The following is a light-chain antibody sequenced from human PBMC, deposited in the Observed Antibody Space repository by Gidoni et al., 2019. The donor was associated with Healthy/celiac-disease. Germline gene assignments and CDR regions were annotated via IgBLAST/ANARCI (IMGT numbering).Light chain of an antibody. V-gene: IGKV3D-15*01. Sequence: EIVLTQSPATLSVSPGERATLSCRASQSVSSNLAWYQQKTGQAPRLRIYGASTRATGIPARLSGSGYGTEFTLTSSSLQSEDFAVYDGQQYNKWLYTFGQGTKLEIK. CDR1: QSVSSN. J-gene: IGKJ2*01. CDR3: QQYNKWLYT. CDR2: GAS.